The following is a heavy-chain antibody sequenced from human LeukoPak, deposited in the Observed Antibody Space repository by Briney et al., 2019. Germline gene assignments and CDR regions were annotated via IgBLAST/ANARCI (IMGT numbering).Heavy chain of an antibody. CDR3: ARVADDSSGYHFDY. V-gene: IGHV1-3*01. Sequence: GASVKVSCKTSGYTFTSYGMHWVRQAPGQSLEWMGWINGGNGNTKYSEKFQGRVTITRDTSASTAYMELSSLRSEDTAVYYCARVADDSSGYHFDYWGQGTLVTVSS. CDR2: INGGNGNT. CDR1: GYTFTSYG. J-gene: IGHJ4*02. D-gene: IGHD3-22*01.